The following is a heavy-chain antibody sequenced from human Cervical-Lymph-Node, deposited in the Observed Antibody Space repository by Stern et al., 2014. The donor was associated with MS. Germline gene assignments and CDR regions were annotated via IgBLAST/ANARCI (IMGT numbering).Heavy chain of an antibody. Sequence: VQLVQSGAEVKKPGASMTVSCKTSGYNFIDHAIHLVRQAPGQRLEWMGWINGGSGSTKYSQKFQGRVSFTRDRAASAAYMDLSSLRPDDTAVYYCARQPDYSDFLDYWGQGTLVTVSS. CDR3: ARQPDYSDFLDY. CDR2: INGGSGST. V-gene: IGHV1-3*01. J-gene: IGHJ4*02. D-gene: IGHD4-11*01. CDR1: GYNFIDHA.